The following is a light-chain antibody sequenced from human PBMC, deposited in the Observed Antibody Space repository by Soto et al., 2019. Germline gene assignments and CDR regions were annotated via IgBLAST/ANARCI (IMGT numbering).Light chain of an antibody. CDR2: VNN. CDR1: SSNIGAGYD. J-gene: IGLJ2*01. V-gene: IGLV1-40*01. Sequence: QSVLTQPPSVSGAPGQRVTISCTGSSSNIGAGYDVHWYQQLPGTAPKLLIYVNNNRPSGVPDRFSGSKSGTAASLAITGLQAEDEAEYYCQSYESSLSGYVVFGGGTKVTVL. CDR3: QSYESSLSGYVV.